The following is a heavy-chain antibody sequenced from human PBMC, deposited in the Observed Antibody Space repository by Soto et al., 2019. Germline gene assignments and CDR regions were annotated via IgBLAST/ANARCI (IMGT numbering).Heavy chain of an antibody. Sequence: HPGGSLRLSCAASGFTFSSYAMHWVRQAPGKGLEWVAVISYDGSNKYYADSVKGRFTISRDNSKNTLYLQMDGLRADDTAVYYCARDPQIYYYFDYWGQGTLVTVSS. CDR2: ISYDGSNK. D-gene: IGHD2-15*01. J-gene: IGHJ4*02. CDR1: GFTFSSYA. V-gene: IGHV3-30-3*01. CDR3: ARDPQIYYYFDY.